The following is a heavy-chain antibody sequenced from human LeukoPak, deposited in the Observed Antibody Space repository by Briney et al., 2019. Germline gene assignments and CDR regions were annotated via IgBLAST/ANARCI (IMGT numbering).Heavy chain of an antibody. D-gene: IGHD2-15*01. J-gene: IGHJ3*02. CDR3: ARADPSAATTFDI. CDR1: GFTFSDYY. CDR2: ISSSGSTI. V-gene: IGHV3-11*04. Sequence: GGSLRLSCAASGFTFSDYYMNWIGQAPGKGLEWVSYISSSGSTIYYADSVKGRFTISRDNAKNSLYLQMNSLRAEDTAVYFCARADPSAATTFDIWGQGTMVTVSS.